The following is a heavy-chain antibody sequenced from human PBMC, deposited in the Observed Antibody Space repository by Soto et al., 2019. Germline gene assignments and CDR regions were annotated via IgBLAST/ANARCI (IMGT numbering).Heavy chain of an antibody. CDR3: ARDLGFRFDP. J-gene: IGHJ5*02. CDR2: IYHSGST. V-gene: IGHV4-38-2*02. Sequence: WETLSLTCAVSGYSISSGYYWGWIRQPPGKGLEWIGSIYHSGSTYYNPSLKSRVTISVDTSKNQFSLKLSSVTAADTAVYYCARDLGFRFDPWGQGTLVTVSS. CDR1: GYSISSGYY. D-gene: IGHD3-10*01.